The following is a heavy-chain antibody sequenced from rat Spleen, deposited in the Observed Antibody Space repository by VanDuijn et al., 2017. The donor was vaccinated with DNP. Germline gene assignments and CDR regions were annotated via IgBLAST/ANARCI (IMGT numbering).Heavy chain of an antibody. CDR1: GFNFNDYW. Sequence: EVKLVESGGGLVQPGRSLKLSCAASGFNFNDYWMGWVRQAPGKGLEWIGEINKDSSIIKYTPSLKDKIMISRDNAQNTLYLQMSELGSEDTAIYHCAKGPNYGGDSDYFDYWGQGVMVTVSS. V-gene: IGHV4-2*01. D-gene: IGHD1-11*01. J-gene: IGHJ2*01. CDR2: INKDSSII. CDR3: AKGPNYGGDSDYFDY.